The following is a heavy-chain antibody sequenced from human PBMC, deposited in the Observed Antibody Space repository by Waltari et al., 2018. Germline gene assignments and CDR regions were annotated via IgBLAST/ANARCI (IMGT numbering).Heavy chain of an antibody. CDR1: GGPIRGSTW. CDR3: AKRKSPSGIDY. Sequence: VQLQETGPGLVKPSGTLCHTCPVSGGPIRGSTWWSRVRQPPGKGLEWLGEIYHSGSTNYTPSLKSRVTISVDKSKNQFSLKLSSVTAADTAVYYCAKRKSPSGIDYWGQGTLVTVSS. V-gene: IGHV4-4*02. J-gene: IGHJ4*02. CDR2: IYHSGST. D-gene: IGHD1-1*01.